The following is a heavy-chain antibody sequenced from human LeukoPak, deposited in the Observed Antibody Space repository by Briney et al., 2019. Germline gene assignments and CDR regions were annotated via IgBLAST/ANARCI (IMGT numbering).Heavy chain of an antibody. Sequence: GGSLRLSCAASGFTFSNYAMHWVRQAPGKGLEWVAIISYDGSNKYYADSEKGRFTISRDSSKNTLYLQMNSLRADDTAVYYCARGRSGSHHFDSWGQGTLVTVPS. D-gene: IGHD3-10*01. V-gene: IGHV3-30*04. CDR1: GFTFSNYA. CDR2: ISYDGSNK. J-gene: IGHJ4*02. CDR3: ARGRSGSHHFDS.